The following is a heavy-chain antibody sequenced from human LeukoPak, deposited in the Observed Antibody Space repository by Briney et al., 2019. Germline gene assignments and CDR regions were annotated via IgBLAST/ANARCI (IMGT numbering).Heavy chain of an antibody. CDR2: ISSSSSYI. J-gene: IGHJ4*02. Sequence: PGGSLRLSCAASGFTFSSYSMNWVRQAPGKGLEWVSSISSSSSYIYYADSVKGRFTISRDNAKNSLYLQMNSLRAEDTAVYYCARDDGTYYYDSSGYSFDCWGQGTLVTVSS. D-gene: IGHD3-22*01. CDR1: GFTFSSYS. CDR3: ARDDGTYYYDSSGYSFDC. V-gene: IGHV3-21*01.